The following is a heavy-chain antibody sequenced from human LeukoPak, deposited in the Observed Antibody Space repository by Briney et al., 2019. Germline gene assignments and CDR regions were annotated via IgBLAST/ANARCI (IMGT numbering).Heavy chain of an antibody. J-gene: IGHJ6*03. CDR3: ARGGLVVVAATAPFDYYYYMDV. CDR1: GFTFSSYG. Sequence: PGGSLRLSCAASGFTFSSYGMSWVRQAPGKGLEWVSAISGSGGSTYYADSVKGRFTISRDNAKNSLYLQMNSLRAEDTAVYYCARGGLVVVAATAPFDYYYYMDVWGKGTTVTVSS. D-gene: IGHD2-15*01. V-gene: IGHV3-23*01. CDR2: ISGSGGST.